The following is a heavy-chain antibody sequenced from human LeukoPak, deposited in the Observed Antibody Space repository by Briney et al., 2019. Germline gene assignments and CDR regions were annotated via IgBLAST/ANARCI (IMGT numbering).Heavy chain of an antibody. CDR2: MNPNSGNT. J-gene: IGHJ4*02. CDR1: GYTFTSYG. D-gene: IGHD7-27*01. V-gene: IGHV1-8*02. CDR3: ARGSRTGEWVDY. Sequence: ASVKVSCKASGYTFTSYGISWVRQAPGQGLEWMGWMNPNSGNTGYAQKFQGRVTMTRNTSISTAYMELSSLRSEDTAVYYCARGSRTGEWVDYWGQGTLVTVSS.